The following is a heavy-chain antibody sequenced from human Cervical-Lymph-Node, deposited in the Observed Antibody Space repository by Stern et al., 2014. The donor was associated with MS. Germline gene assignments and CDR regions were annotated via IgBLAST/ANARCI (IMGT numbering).Heavy chain of an antibody. D-gene: IGHD2-15*01. V-gene: IGHV3-9*01. CDR3: ARAIGFCSGGNFDV. CDR2: ISWSSGKI. CDR1: GFRFDDYA. J-gene: IGHJ6*02. Sequence: VQLVQSGGDLVQPGRSLRLSCAASGFRFDDYAMYWVRQAPGKGLEWVSGISWSSGKIGYADSVKGRFTISRDNVKNSLFLQMNSLRSEDTASYYCARAIGFCSGGNFDVWGQGTRVTVSS.